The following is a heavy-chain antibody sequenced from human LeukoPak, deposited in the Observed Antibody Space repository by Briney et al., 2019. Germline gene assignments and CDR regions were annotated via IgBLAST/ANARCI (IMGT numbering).Heavy chain of an antibody. CDR3: ARVGSGRVVAATSYYYYYGMDV. V-gene: IGHV1-18*04. J-gene: IGHJ6*04. CDR1: GYTFTSYG. CDR2: ISAYNGNT. D-gene: IGHD2-15*01. Sequence: ASVKVSCKASGYTFTSYGISWVRQAPGQGLERMGWISAYNGNTNYAQKLQGRVTMTTDTSTSTAYMELRSLRSDDTAVYYCARVGSGRVVAATSYYYYYGMDVWGKGTTVTVSS.